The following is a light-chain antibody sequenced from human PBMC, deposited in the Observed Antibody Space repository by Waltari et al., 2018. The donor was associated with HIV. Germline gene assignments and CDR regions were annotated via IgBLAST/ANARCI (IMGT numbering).Light chain of an antibody. V-gene: IGKV3-11*01. J-gene: IGKJ4*01. Sequence: EIVLTQSPATLSLSPGDRAILSCRASQSVSNYLAWYQQKPGQAPRLLIYDSTHRATGIPARFSGSGSTTDFTLTISSLEPEDFGVYYCQQRHDWPPLTFGGGTKVRS. CDR1: QSVSNY. CDR3: QQRHDWPPLT. CDR2: DST.